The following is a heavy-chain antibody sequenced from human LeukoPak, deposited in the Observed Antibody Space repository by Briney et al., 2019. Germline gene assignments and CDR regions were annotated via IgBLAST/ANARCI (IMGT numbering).Heavy chain of an antibody. CDR1: GFTFSSYG. Sequence: GRSLRLSCAASGFTFSSYGMHWVRQAPGKGLEWVAVIWYDGSNKYYADSVKGRFTISRDNSKNTLYLQMNSLRAEDTAVYYCAREYSPRYYYDSSGYLDYWGQGTLVTVSS. CDR2: IWYDGSNK. V-gene: IGHV3-33*01. D-gene: IGHD3-22*01. J-gene: IGHJ4*02. CDR3: AREYSPRYYYDSSGYLDY.